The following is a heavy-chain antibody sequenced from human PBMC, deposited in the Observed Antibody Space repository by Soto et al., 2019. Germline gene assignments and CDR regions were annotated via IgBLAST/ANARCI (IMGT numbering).Heavy chain of an antibody. CDR1: GDSFTSYW. D-gene: IGHD3-3*01. CDR2: IYPADSAI. J-gene: IGHJ4*02. CDR3: AGVYGNYDFWTGYTYYFDY. V-gene: IGHV5-51*03. Sequence: EVQLVQSGAEVKKPGESLKISCKSSGDSFTSYWIGWVRQMSGKGLEWMGLIYPADSAIKYSPSLQGQITISVDKSISTAYLQWSSLKSSDTAMYYCAGVYGNYDFWTGYTYYFDYWGQGTLVTVSS.